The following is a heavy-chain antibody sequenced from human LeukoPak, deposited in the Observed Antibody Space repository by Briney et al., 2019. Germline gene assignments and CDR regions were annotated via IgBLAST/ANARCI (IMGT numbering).Heavy chain of an antibody. D-gene: IGHD2-21*01. CDR3: ARVNAPVATFDY. CDR1: SYSISSVYY. V-gene: IGHV4-38-2*02. J-gene: IGHJ4*02. CDR2: ISHSGST. Sequence: SETLSLTCTVSSYSISSVYYGGWIRQPPGKGLKWIATISHSGSTYYPPSLKSRLTISLDTSKNQSSLKLSSVTAADTAVYYCARVNAPVATFDYWGQGALVTVSS.